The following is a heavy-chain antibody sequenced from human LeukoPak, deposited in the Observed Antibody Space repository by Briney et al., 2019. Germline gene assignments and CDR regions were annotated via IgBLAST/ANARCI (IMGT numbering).Heavy chain of an antibody. CDR3: ARDLDDRENWYGIFDY. Sequence: GSLRLSCAASGFTFSSYWMSWVRQAPGKGLEWVANIRQDGSEKNYVDSVKGRFTISRDNAQNSLYLQMNSLRAEDTAVYYCARDLDDRENWYGIFDYWGQGTLVTVSS. V-gene: IGHV3-7*01. D-gene: IGHD1-1*01. CDR1: GFTFSSYW. CDR2: IRQDGSEK. J-gene: IGHJ4*02.